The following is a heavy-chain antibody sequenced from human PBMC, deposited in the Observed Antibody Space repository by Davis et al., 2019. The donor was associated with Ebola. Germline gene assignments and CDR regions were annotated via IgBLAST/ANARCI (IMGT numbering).Heavy chain of an antibody. CDR3: AREYCSGGSCYGYFQH. CDR2: ISAYNGNT. J-gene: IGHJ1*01. CDR1: GYTFTSYG. D-gene: IGHD2-15*01. V-gene: IGHV1-18*01. Sequence: AASVKVSCKASGYTFTSYGISWVRQAPGQGLEWMGWISAYNGNTNYAQKLQGRVTMTTDTSTSTAYMELRSLRSDDTAVYYCAREYCSGGSCYGYFQHWGQGTLVTVSS.